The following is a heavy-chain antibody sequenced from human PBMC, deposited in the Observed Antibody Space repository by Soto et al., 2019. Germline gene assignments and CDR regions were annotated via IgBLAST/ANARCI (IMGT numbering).Heavy chain of an antibody. CDR3: ARGVYDFWSGDPKGLDY. V-gene: IGHV3-73*02. CDR2: IRSKANSYAT. J-gene: IGHJ4*02. Sequence: EVQLVESGGGLVQPGGSLKLSCPASGFTFSGSAIHWVRQASGKGLEWVGRIRSKANSYATAYAVSLKGRFTISRDDSRNTAYLQMNSLKTEDTAVYYCARGVYDFWSGDPKGLDYWGQGTVVTVSS. D-gene: IGHD3-3*01. CDR1: GFTFSGSA.